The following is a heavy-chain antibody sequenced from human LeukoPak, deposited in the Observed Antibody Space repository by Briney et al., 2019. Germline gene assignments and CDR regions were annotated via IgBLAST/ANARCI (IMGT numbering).Heavy chain of an antibody. V-gene: IGHV3-23*01. Sequence: GGSVRLSCAASGFTFSIYAMSWVRQAPGKGLEWVSAISCSGGTAYYADSVKGRFTISRDNSKNTLYLQMNSLRAEDTAVYYCAKDSYGGTSFDYWGQGTLVTVSS. D-gene: IGHD4-23*01. J-gene: IGHJ4*02. CDR2: ISCSGGTA. CDR3: AKDSYGGTSFDY. CDR1: GFTFSIYA.